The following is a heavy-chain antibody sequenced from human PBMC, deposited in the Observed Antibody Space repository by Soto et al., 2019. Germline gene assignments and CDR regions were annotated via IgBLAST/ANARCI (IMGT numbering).Heavy chain of an antibody. D-gene: IGHD4-4*01. Sequence: QVQLQESGPGLVKPSQALSLTCTVSGGSISSGGYYWSWIRQHPGKGLEWIGYIYYSGSTYYNPSIKSRVTISVDTSKNQFSLKLSSVTAADTAVYYCASITVTTGGPFDPWGQGTLVTVSS. V-gene: IGHV4-31*03. CDR2: IYYSGST. CDR3: ASITVTTGGPFDP. CDR1: GGSISSGGYY. J-gene: IGHJ5*02.